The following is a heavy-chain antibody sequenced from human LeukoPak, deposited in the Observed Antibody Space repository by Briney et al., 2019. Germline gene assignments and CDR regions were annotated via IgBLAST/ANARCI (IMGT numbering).Heavy chain of an antibody. CDR1: GNSIGTTYY. CDR2: IYYTGTT. J-gene: IGHJ6*03. V-gene: IGHV4-39*06. D-gene: IGHD3-10*01. Sequence: SETLSLTCSVSGNSIGTTYYWGVIRQPPGKGLEWIAAIYYTGTTYYKPSLKSRVTMSVDTSKNQFPLKLSSVTAADTAVYYCARGRGGHYGSGSYRYYYYYMDVWGKGTTVTVSS. CDR3: ARGRGGHYGSGSYRYYYYYMDV.